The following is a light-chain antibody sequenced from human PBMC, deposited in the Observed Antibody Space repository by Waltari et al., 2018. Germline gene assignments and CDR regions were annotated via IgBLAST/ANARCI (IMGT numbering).Light chain of an antibody. V-gene: IGKV1-39*01. J-gene: IGKJ2*01. CDR3: QQSYSTLYT. CDR1: QSISSY. CDR2: AAS. Sequence: DIQMTQSPSSLSASVGDRVTITCRASQSISSYLNWYQQKPGKAPNLLIYAASSLQSGVPSRFSCSGSGTDFTLTISSLQPEDFATYYCQQSYSTLYTFGQGTKLEIK.